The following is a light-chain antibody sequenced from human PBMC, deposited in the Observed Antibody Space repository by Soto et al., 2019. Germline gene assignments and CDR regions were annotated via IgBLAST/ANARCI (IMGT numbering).Light chain of an antibody. Sequence: EIGLTQSPGTLSWSPGESGTLSFIASQTLSNSFSAWYQQKPGQAPRLLIYDTSSRATGVPDRYSASGSGTDFTLTISSLEPEDFAVYYCQQRSYWLTFGEGTKVDIK. J-gene: IGKJ4*01. CDR1: QTLSNSF. CDR2: DTS. V-gene: IGKV3D-20*02. CDR3: QQRSYWLT.